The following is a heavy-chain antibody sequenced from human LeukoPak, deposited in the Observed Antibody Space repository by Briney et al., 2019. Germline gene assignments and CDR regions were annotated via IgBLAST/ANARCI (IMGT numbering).Heavy chain of an antibody. CDR2: INPNSGGT. Sequence: ASVKVSCKASGYTFTGCYMHWVRQAPGQGLEWMGWINPNSGGTNYAQKFQGRVTMTRDTSISTAYMELSRLRSDDTAVYYCARAEIRPYCSGGSCYSESWFDPWGQGTLVTVSS. D-gene: IGHD2-15*01. V-gene: IGHV1-2*02. J-gene: IGHJ5*02. CDR3: ARAEIRPYCSGGSCYSESWFDP. CDR1: GYTFTGCY.